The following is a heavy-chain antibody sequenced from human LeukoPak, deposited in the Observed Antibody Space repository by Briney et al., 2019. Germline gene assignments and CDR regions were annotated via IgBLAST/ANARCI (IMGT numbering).Heavy chain of an antibody. Sequence: ATVKVSCKASGYTFTDYYLHWVRQAPGQGLEWMGWINPNSGGTNYAQTFQGRVTMTRDTSITTAYLELSRLRSDDTAVYYCARIGYNHYFDYWGQGTLVTVSS. CDR2: INPNSGGT. V-gene: IGHV1-2*02. CDR1: GYTFTDYY. J-gene: IGHJ4*02. CDR3: ARIGYNHYFDY. D-gene: IGHD1-14*01.